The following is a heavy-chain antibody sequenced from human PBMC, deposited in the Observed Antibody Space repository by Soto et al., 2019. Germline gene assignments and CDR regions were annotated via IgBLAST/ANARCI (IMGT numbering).Heavy chain of an antibody. D-gene: IGHD3-22*01. V-gene: IGHV3-23*01. J-gene: IGHJ4*02. Sequence: GGSLRLSCTASGFTSNNYAMSWVRQAPGKGLERVSLISGGGSIYYADSVKGRFTISRDNSKNTLYLQMNSLRAEDTAVYYCAKVTRAIVVVSPSDYWGQGTLVTVSS. CDR3: AKVTRAIVVVSPSDY. CDR2: ISGGGSI. CDR1: GFTSNNYA.